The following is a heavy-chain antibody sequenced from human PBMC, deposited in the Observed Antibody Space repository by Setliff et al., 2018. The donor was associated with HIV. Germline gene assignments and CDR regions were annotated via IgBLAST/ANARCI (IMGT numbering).Heavy chain of an antibody. D-gene: IGHD2-15*01. CDR1: GYTFTDNY. Sequence: ASVKVSCKASGYTFTDNYIHWVRQAPGQGLEWMAWINSATGGTNYAQNFQGWVTVTRDTSIHTVYMELSSLKSDDTAVYYCARDRPRRIVVATNLPNAFDVWGHGTLVTVSS. CDR3: ARDRPRRIVVATNLPNAFDV. J-gene: IGHJ3*01. CDR2: INSATGGT. V-gene: IGHV1-2*04.